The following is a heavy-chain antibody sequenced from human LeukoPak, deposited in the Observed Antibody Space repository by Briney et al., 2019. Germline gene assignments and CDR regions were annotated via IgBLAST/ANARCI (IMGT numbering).Heavy chain of an antibody. V-gene: IGHV3-66*01. D-gene: IGHD3-10*01. CDR3: ARDPNRSGSLRGSGWFDH. J-gene: IGHJ5*02. CDR1: GFTVSRNY. Sequence: PGGSLRLSCAASGFTVSRNYMSWVRQAPGKGLEWVSVIYSGGTTYYADSVKGRFTISRDNSKNTLYLQMNSLRAEDTAVYYCARDPNRSGSLRGSGWFDHWGQGTLVTVSS. CDR2: IYSGGTT.